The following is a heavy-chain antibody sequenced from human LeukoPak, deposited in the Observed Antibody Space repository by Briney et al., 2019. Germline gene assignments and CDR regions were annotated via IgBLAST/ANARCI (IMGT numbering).Heavy chain of an antibody. V-gene: IGHV4-59*01. CDR2: IYYSGST. CDR1: GGSISSDY. D-gene: IGHD6-19*01. CDR3: ARDLLSTAGYFDY. J-gene: IGHJ4*02. Sequence: SETLSLTCTVSGGSISSDYWSWIRQPPGKGLEWIGYIYYSGSTNYNPSLKSRVTISVDTSKNQFSLNLSSVTAAYTAVYYCARDLLSTAGYFDYWGQGTLVTVSS.